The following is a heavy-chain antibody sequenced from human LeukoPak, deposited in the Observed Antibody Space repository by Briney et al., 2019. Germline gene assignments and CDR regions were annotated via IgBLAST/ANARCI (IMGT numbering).Heavy chain of an antibody. D-gene: IGHD2-2*01. Sequence: SENLSLTCTVSGGSISSSSYYWGWIRQPPGKGLEWIGSIYYSGSTYYNPSLKSRVTISVDTSKNQFSLKLSSVTAADTAVYYCARYIVVVPAAKDGWFDPWGQGTLVTVSS. CDR3: ARYIVVVPAAKDGWFDP. J-gene: IGHJ5*02. CDR2: IYYSGST. CDR1: GGSISSSSYY. V-gene: IGHV4-39*01.